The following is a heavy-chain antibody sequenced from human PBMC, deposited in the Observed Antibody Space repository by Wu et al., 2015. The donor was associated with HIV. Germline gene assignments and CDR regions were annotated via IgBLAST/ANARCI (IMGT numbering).Heavy chain of an antibody. J-gene: IGHJ3*02. CDR3: ASSTLDYYDSRWLRTPDAFDI. D-gene: IGHD3-22*01. Sequence: QVQLVQSGAEVKKPGSSVKVSCKASGGTFSSYAISWVRQAPGQGLEWMGRIIPIFGTANYAQKFQGRVTITADESTSTAYMELSSLRSEDTAVYYCASSTLDYYDSRWLRTPDAFDIVGPKGLSGHRL. CDR2: IIPIFGTA. CDR1: GGTFSSYA. V-gene: IGHV1-69*13.